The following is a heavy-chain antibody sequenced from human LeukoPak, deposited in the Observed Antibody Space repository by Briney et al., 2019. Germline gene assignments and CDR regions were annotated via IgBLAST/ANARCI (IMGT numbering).Heavy chain of an antibody. CDR3: ARIRGYSGYDRSFDYYYGMDV. CDR2: IYYSGST. J-gene: IGHJ6*02. Sequence: SETLSLTCTVSGGSISSYYWSWIRQPPGKGLEWIGYIYYSGSTNYNPSLKSRVTISVDTSKNQFSLKLSSVTAADTAVYYCARIRGYSGYDRSFDYYYGMDVWGQGTTVTVSS. CDR1: GGSISSYY. V-gene: IGHV4-59*01. D-gene: IGHD5-12*01.